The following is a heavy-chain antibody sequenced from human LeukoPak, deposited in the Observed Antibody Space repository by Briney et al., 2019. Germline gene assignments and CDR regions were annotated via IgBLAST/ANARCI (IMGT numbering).Heavy chain of an antibody. D-gene: IGHD6-13*01. CDR2: INHSGST. CDR3: SGAPIAAAGTRLGC. J-gene: IGHJ4*02. CDR1: GGSFSGYY. Sequence: SETLSLTCAVYGGSFSGYYWSWIRQPPGKGLEWIGEINHSGSTNYNPSLKSRVTISVDTSKNQFSLQLSSVTAADTDVYSCSGAPIAAAGTRLGCWGQGTLVTVSS. V-gene: IGHV4-34*01.